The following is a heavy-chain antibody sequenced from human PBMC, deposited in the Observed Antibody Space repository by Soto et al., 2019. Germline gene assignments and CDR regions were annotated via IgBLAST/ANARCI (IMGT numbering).Heavy chain of an antibody. CDR2: IYQSGXX. Sequence: PSETLSLTCNMSGDSYSISTYSWSWIRQPPGKALQWIGFIYQSGXXXXRPALASRVSISLNRSTNXCSLTLKSVTAAXXXXYFXAGMPXXXXXXXDPWGXGTLV. CDR1: GDSYSISTYS. CDR3: AGMPXXXXXXXDP. D-gene: IGHD3-9*01. J-gene: IGHJ5*02. V-gene: IGHV4-30-2*01.